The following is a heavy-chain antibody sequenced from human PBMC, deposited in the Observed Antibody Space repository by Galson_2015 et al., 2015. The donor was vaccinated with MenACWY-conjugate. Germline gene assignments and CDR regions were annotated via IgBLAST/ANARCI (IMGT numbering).Heavy chain of an antibody. Sequence: SLRLSCAASGFTFSSYDMHWVRQAPGKGLEWVAVISYDGSNKYYADSVKGRFTISRDNSKNTLYLQMNSLRAEDTAVYYCAKDLSHSWAYYGMDVWGQGTTVTVSS. J-gene: IGHJ6*02. CDR2: ISYDGSNK. CDR1: GFTFSSYD. D-gene: IGHD2/OR15-2a*01. V-gene: IGHV3-30*18. CDR3: AKDLSHSWAYYGMDV.